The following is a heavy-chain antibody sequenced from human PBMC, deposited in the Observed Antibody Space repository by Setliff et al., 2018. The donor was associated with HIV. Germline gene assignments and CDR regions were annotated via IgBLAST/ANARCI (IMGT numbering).Heavy chain of an antibody. D-gene: IGHD2-21*01. V-gene: IGHV1-46*01. CDR2: ISPSGGTI. Sequence: GASVKVSCKASGYTFTNYYIHWVRQAPGQGLEWMGIISPSGGTISYAQKFQGRVTMTRDTSTNTVYMELSSLTEDTAVYYCTSATGGDSYDPGYWGQGTLVTVSS. CDR3: TSATGGDSYDPGY. CDR1: GYTFTNYY. J-gene: IGHJ4*02.